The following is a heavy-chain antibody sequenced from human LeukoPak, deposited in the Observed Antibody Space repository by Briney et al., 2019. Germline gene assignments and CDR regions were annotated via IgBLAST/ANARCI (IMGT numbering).Heavy chain of an antibody. J-gene: IGHJ4*02. CDR2: IYYSGST. CDR1: GGSISSGGYY. D-gene: IGHD3-3*01. V-gene: IGHV4-31*03. CDR3: ASTPQSPFWSGYSY. Sequence: SETLSLTCTVSGGSISSGGYYWSWIRQHPGKGLEWIGYIYYSGSTYYNPSLKSRVTISVDTSKNQFSLKLSSVTAADTAVYYCASTPQSPFWSGYSYWGQGTLVTVSS.